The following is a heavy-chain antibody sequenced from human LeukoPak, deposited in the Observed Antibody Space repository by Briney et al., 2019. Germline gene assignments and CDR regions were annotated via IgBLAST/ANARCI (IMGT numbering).Heavy chain of an antibody. CDR1: GFTFSDYY. D-gene: IGHD3-22*01. V-gene: IGHV3-11*05. Sequence: GGSLRLSCAASGFTFSDYYMSWIRQAPGKGLEWVSYINTRSSATNYADSVEGRFTISRDNAKNSLYLQMNSLRAEDTALYYCARGLYYYDSSGYYYLGYWGQGTLVTVSS. CDR3: ARGLYYYDSSGYYYLGY. CDR2: INTRSSAT. J-gene: IGHJ4*02.